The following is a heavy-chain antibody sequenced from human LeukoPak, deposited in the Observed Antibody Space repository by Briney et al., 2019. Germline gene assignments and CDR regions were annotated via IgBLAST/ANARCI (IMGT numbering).Heavy chain of an antibody. D-gene: IGHD2-2*01. V-gene: IGHV1-69*04. CDR3: ARASGSSSTSAFDY. Sequence: SVKVSCKASGGTFSSYAIGWVRQAPGQGLEWMGRIIPIFGIANYAQKFQGRVTITADKSTSTAYMELSSLRSEDTAVYYCARASGSSSTSAFDYWGQGTLVTVSS. CDR1: GGTFSSYA. J-gene: IGHJ4*02. CDR2: IIPIFGIA.